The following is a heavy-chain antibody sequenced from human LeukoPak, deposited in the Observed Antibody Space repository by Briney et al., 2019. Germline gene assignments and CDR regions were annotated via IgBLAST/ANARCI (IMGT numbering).Heavy chain of an antibody. CDR1: GGSISSTDYF. CDR2: VDYSGST. Sequence: PSETLSLTCTVSGGSISSTDYFWGWVRQPPGKGPEWIGSVDYSGSTYYNPSLKSRVTISLDTSKNQFSLKLSSVTAADTAVYYCARGYYYYDSSGYLPTPNWFDPWGQGTLVTVSS. CDR3: ARGYYYYDSSGYLPTPNWFDP. J-gene: IGHJ5*02. D-gene: IGHD3-22*01. V-gene: IGHV4-39*07.